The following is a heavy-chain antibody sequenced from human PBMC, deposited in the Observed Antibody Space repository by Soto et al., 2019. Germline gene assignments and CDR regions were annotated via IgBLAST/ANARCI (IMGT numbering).Heavy chain of an antibody. CDR1: GYTFTSYY. Sequence: GASVKVSCKASGYTFTSYYMHWVRQAPGQGLEWMGIINPSGGSTSYAQKFQGRVTMTRDTSTSTVYMELSSLRSEDTAVYYCARLYCSGGSCYSGERYYGMDVWGQGTTVTVSS. V-gene: IGHV1-46*01. CDR2: INPSGGST. D-gene: IGHD2-15*01. J-gene: IGHJ6*02. CDR3: ARLYCSGGSCYSGERYYGMDV.